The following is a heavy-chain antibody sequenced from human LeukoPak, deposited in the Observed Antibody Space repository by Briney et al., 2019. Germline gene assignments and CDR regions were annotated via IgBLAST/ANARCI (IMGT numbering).Heavy chain of an antibody. D-gene: IGHD3-22*01. V-gene: IGHV4-34*01. J-gene: IGHJ3*02. CDR1: GGSFSGYY. Sequence: PSETLSLTCAVYGGSFSGYYWSWIRQPPGKGLEWIGENNHSGSTNYNPALKSRVTISVDTSKNQFSLKLSSVTAADTAVYYCARAYYYDSSGYRHDAFDIWGQGTMVTVSS. CDR2: NNHSGST. CDR3: ARAYYYDSSGYRHDAFDI.